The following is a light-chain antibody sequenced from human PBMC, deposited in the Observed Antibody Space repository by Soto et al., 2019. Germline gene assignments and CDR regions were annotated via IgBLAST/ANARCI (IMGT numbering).Light chain of an antibody. CDR3: SSYAGSSNV. Sequence: ALTQPPSASGSPGQSVAISCTRTSSDVGGYNYVSWYQQHPGKAPKLMICEVNKRPSGVPDRFSGSKSGNTASLTVSGLQAEDEADYYCSSYAGSSNVFGTGTKV. J-gene: IGLJ1*01. V-gene: IGLV2-8*01. CDR2: EVN. CDR1: SSDVGGYNY.